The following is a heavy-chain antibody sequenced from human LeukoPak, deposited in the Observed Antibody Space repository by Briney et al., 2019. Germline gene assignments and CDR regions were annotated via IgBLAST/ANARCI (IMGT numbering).Heavy chain of an antibody. CDR2: IYYSGST. V-gene: IGHV4-59*01. Sequence: SETLSLTCTVSGGSISSYYWSGIRQPPGKGLEWIGYIYYSGSTNYNPSLKSRVTISVDTSKNQFSLKLSSVTAADTAVYYCARVSPEGTFYDYWGQGTLVTVSS. CDR1: GGSISSYY. D-gene: IGHD2/OR15-2a*01. J-gene: IGHJ4*02. CDR3: ARVSPEGTFYDY.